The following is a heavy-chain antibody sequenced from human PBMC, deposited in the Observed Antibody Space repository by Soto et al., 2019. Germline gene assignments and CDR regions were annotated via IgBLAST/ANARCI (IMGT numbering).Heavy chain of an antibody. Sequence: SETLSRTCNVSGGPVSSRSYYWSWIRQPPGKVLDWRGYIYLSVSTNYNPSLKSRVTISVDTSNNQFSLKLSPVPAAHTAVYYGARSYYDFWSGLTRLNWFDPWGQVTLVTVS. J-gene: IGHJ5*02. D-gene: IGHD3-3*01. CDR3: ARSYYDFWSGLTRLNWFDP. CDR2: IYLSVST. V-gene: IGHV4-61*01. CDR1: GGPVSSRSYY.